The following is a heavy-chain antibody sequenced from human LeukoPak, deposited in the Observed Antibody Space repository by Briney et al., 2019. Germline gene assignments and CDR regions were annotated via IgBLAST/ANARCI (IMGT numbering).Heavy chain of an antibody. CDR3: ARVLNAFDI. V-gene: IGHV3-23*01. D-gene: IGHD2-8*02. Sequence: PGGTLRLSCAASGFTFSSYGMSWVRQAPGKGLEWVSAISGSGGSTYYADSVKGRFTISRDNSKNTLYLQMNSLRAEDTAVYYCARVLNAFDIWGQGTMVTVSS. CDR1: GFTFSSYG. CDR2: ISGSGGST. J-gene: IGHJ3*02.